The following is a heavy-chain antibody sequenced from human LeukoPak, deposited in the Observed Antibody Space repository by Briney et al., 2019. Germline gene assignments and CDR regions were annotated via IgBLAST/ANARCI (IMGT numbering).Heavy chain of an antibody. CDR3: ARDPRGSRGWSKGYYFDS. J-gene: IGHJ4*02. D-gene: IGHD6-19*01. V-gene: IGHV4-61*02. Sequence: SETLSLTCTVSGDSITSGDSFWSWIRQPAGKGLEWIGRIYSSSTNYNPSLKSRVIISIDTSKNQFSLKLSSVTAADTAVYYCARDPRGSRGWSKGYYFDSWGQGTLVTVSS. CDR1: GDSITSGDSF. CDR2: IYSSST.